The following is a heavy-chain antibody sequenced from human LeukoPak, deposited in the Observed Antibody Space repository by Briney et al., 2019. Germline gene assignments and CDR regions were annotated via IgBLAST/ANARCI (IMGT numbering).Heavy chain of an antibody. CDR2: ISGGGHHT. J-gene: IGHJ4*02. Sequence: GGSLRLSCAASGFSFDTYVMSWVRQAPGRGLEWVSSISGGGHHTYYADSVKGRFTISRDNSKNTLYLQMNSLRAEDTAVFYCARALREWLVSGDFDYWGQGTLVTVSS. CDR1: GFSFDTYV. V-gene: IGHV3-23*01. D-gene: IGHD6-19*01. CDR3: ARALREWLVSGDFDY.